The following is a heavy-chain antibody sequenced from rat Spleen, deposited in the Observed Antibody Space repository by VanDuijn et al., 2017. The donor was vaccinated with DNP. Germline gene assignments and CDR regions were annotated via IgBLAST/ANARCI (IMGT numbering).Heavy chain of an antibody. D-gene: IGHD1-4*01. CDR1: GYSITRNY. CDR3: ARWPGYNPPYAMDA. V-gene: IGHV3-1*01. CDR2: INYSGST. Sequence: EVQLQESGPGLVKPSQSLSLTCSVTGYSITRNYWGWIRKLPGNKMEWIGYINYSGSTGYNPSLKSRISITRDTSKNQLFLQVNSVTTEDTATYYCARWPGYNPPYAMDAWGQGTSVTVSS. J-gene: IGHJ4*01.